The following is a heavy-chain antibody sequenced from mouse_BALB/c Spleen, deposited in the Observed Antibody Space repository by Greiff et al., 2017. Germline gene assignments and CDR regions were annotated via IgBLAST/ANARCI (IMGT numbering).Heavy chain of an antibody. CDR1: GYSITSDYA. Sequence: VQLKESGPGLVKPSQSLSLTCTVTGYSITSDYAWNWIRQFPGNQLEWMGYISYSGSTSYNPSLKSRISITRDTSKNQFFLQLNSVTTEDTATYYCARAGSYRFAYWGQGTLVTVSA. D-gene: IGHD1-1*01. J-gene: IGHJ3*01. V-gene: IGHV3-2*02. CDR2: ISYSGST. CDR3: ARAGSYRFAY.